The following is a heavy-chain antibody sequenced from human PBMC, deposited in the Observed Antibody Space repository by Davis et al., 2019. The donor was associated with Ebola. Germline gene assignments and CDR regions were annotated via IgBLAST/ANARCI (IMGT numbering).Heavy chain of an antibody. V-gene: IGHV3-43*02. CDR2: ISGDGGST. CDR1: GFTFDDYA. Sequence: GESLKISCAASGFTFDDYAMHWVRQAPGKGLEWVSLISGDGGSTYYADSVKGRFTISRDNSENTLYLQMNSLRAEDTAVYYCAKEVFMVAAILYYFDYWGQGTLVTVSS. CDR3: AKEVFMVAAILYYFDY. J-gene: IGHJ4*02. D-gene: IGHD2-15*01.